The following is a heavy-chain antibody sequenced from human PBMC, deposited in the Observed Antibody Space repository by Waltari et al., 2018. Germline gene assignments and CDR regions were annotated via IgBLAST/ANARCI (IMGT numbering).Heavy chain of an antibody. CDR3: VKGGYIISDY. D-gene: IGHD3-22*01. CDR1: GFTFNSVS. Sequence: EVQLVESGGGLVKPGGSLTLSCEASGFTFNSVSMTWVRQAPGKGLEWLVTMASGRDYIFDAVSVRGRVTISRDNARSTVNLRMNSLRTEDTAVYYCVKGGYIISDYWGQGIQVIVSS. J-gene: IGHJ4*02. V-gene: IGHV3-21*02. CDR2: MASGRDYI.